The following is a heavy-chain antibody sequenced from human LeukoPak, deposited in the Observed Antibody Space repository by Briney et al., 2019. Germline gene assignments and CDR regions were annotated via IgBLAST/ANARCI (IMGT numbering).Heavy chain of an antibody. CDR3: AKKIQLWAHNWFDP. J-gene: IGHJ5*02. Sequence: SETLSLTCTVSGGSISSYYWSWIRQPPGKGLEWIGYIYYSGSTNYNPSLKSRVTISVDASKNQFSLKLSSVTAADTAVYYCAKKIQLWAHNWFDPWGQGTLVTVSS. CDR1: GGSISSYY. V-gene: IGHV4-59*01. CDR2: IYYSGST. D-gene: IGHD5-18*01.